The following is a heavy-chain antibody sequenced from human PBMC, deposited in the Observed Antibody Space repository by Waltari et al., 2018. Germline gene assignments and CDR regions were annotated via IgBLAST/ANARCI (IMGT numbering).Heavy chain of an antibody. Sequence: QVQLVESGAGVVQPGRSLRLSCAASDFTFRSYAMHWVRQAPGKGLEWVAVISYNERNIYYVDSVKGRFIISRDNSRKMLYLQMNSLRTEDTAVYYCARDYCDRTNCHGMDVWGQGTTVTVSS. CDR2: ISYNERNI. CDR3: ARDYCDRTNCHGMDV. V-gene: IGHV3-30*04. CDR1: DFTFRSYA. J-gene: IGHJ6*02. D-gene: IGHD3-22*01.